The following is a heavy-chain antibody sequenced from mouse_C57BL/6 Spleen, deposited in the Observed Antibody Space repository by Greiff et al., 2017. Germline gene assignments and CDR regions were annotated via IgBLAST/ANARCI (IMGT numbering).Heavy chain of an antibody. Sequence: QVQLQQPGAELVMPGASVKLSCKASGYTFTSYSMHWVKQRPGQGLEWIGEIDPSDSYTNYNQKFKGKSTLTVDKSSSTAYMQLSSLTSEDSAVYYCARGTVARYFDVWGTGTTVTVSS. CDR1: GYTFTSYS. CDR3: ARGTVARYFDV. D-gene: IGHD1-1*01. CDR2: IDPSDSYT. J-gene: IGHJ1*03. V-gene: IGHV1-69*01.